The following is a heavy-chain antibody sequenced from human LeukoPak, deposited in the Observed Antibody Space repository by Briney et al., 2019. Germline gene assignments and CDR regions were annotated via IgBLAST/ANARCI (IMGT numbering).Heavy chain of an antibody. D-gene: IGHD3-9*01. J-gene: IGHJ4*02. CDR2: IYYSGST. CDR3: ARSPSGWLNYFDY. V-gene: IGHV4-31*03. CDR1: GGSISSGGYY. Sequence: SETLSLTCTVSGGSISSGGYYWSWIRQHPGKGLEWIGYIYYSGSTYYNPSLKSRVTISVDTSKNQFSLKLSSVTAADTAVYYCARSPSGWLNYFDYWGQGTLVTVSS.